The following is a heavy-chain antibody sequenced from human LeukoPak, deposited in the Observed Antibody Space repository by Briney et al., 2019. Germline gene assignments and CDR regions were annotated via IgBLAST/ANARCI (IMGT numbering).Heavy chain of an antibody. J-gene: IGHJ6*02. V-gene: IGHV4-34*01. CDR1: GGSFSGYY. Sequence: PSETLSLTCAVYGGSFSGYYWSWICQPPGKGLEWIGEINHSGSTNYNPSLKSRVTISVDTSKNQFSLKLSSVTAADTAVYYCARGYGTSSSWYYYYYGMDVWGQGTTVTVSS. D-gene: IGHD6-13*01. CDR2: INHSGST. CDR3: ARGYGTSSSWYYYYYGMDV.